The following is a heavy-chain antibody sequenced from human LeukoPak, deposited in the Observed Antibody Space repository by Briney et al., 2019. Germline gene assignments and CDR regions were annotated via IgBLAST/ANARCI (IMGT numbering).Heavy chain of an antibody. Sequence: VASVKVSCKASGYTFTTHDLTWVRQATGQGLEWMGGIIPIFGTANYAQKFQGRVTITTDESTSTAYMELSSLRSEDTAVYYCARDGDYWGQGTLVTVSS. V-gene: IGHV1-69*05. CDR1: GYTFTTHD. CDR2: IIPIFGTA. J-gene: IGHJ4*02. CDR3: ARDGDY.